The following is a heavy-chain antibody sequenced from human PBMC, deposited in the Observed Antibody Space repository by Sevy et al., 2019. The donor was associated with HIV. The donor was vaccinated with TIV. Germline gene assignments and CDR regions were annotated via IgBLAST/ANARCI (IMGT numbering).Heavy chain of an antibody. Sequence: GGSLRLSCAASGFNFIDAWMNWVRQAPGKGLEWVALIWYDGTIKYYADSVKGRFTISRDNSKDTLFLQMNSLTPEDTAVYYCARGGGYCGGDCYSIDYWGQGALVTVSS. CDR2: IWYDGTIK. J-gene: IGHJ4*02. V-gene: IGHV3-33*08. D-gene: IGHD2-21*02. CDR3: ARGGGYCGGDCYSIDY. CDR1: GFNFIDAW.